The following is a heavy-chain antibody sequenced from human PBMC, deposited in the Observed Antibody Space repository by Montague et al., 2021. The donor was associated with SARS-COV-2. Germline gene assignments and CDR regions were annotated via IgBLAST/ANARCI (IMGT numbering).Heavy chain of an antibody. Sequence: SETLSLTCAVHGGFFSTYSWNWIRQPPGKGLEWIGEIHHGVSTNYNPSLKSRVTISAETSKNQFSLKLTSVAAADTALYYCTRLGDGVVPSPILGVGPYYSYNDMDVWGKGTTVTVSS. D-gene: IGHD3-10*01. CDR1: GGFFSTYS. V-gene: IGHV4-34*01. CDR2: IHHGVST. CDR3: TRLGDGVVPSPILGVGPYYSYNDMDV. J-gene: IGHJ6*03.